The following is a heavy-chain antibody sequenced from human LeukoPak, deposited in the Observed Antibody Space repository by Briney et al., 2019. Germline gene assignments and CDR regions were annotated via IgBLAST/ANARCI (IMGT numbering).Heavy chain of an antibody. CDR2: ISSSSSYI. J-gene: IGHJ3*02. Sequence: GGSLRLSCAASGFTFSSYSMNWVRQAPGKGLEWVSSISSSSSYIYHADSVKGRFTISRDNAKNSLYLQMNSLRAEDTAVYYCARDGYYDSSGYPDAFDIWGQGTMVTVSS. V-gene: IGHV3-21*01. CDR3: ARDGYYDSSGYPDAFDI. CDR1: GFTFSSYS. D-gene: IGHD3-22*01.